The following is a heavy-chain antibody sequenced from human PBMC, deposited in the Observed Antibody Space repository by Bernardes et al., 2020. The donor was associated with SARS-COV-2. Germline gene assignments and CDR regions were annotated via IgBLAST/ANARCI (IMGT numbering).Heavy chain of an antibody. Sequence: GGSLRLSCAASGFTFSSYWMSWVRQAPGKGLEWVANIKQDGSEKYYVDSVKGRFTISRDNAKNSLYLQMNSLRAEDTAVYYCARDRWDSYYYGMDVWGQGTTVTVSS. CDR3: ARDRWDSYYYGMDV. V-gene: IGHV3-7*03. CDR1: GFTFSSYW. D-gene: IGHD3-16*01. J-gene: IGHJ6*02. CDR2: IKQDGSEK.